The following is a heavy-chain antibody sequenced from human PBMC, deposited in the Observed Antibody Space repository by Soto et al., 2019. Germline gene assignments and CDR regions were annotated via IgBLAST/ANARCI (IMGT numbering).Heavy chain of an antibody. CDR3: ARAGTTYYYDSSGYYHFDY. J-gene: IGHJ4*02. Sequence: SETLSLTCTVSGGSISSYYWSWIRQPPGKGLEWIGYIYYSGSTNYNPSLKSRVTISVDTSKNQFSLKLSSVTAADTAVYYCARAGTTYYYDSSGYYHFDYWGQGTLVTVSS. CDR2: IYYSGST. CDR1: GGSISSYY. V-gene: IGHV4-59*01. D-gene: IGHD3-22*01.